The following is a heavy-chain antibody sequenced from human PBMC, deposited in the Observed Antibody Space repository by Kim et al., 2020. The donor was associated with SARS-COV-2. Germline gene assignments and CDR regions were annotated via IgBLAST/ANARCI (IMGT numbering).Heavy chain of an antibody. Sequence: GSLRLSCAASGFTFSSYWMSWVRQAPGKGLEWVANIKQDGSEKYYVDSVKGRFTISRDNAKNSLYLQMNSLRAEDTAVYYCARVDEEPVDTAMVMEGYYYYYGMDVWGQGTTVTVSS. V-gene: IGHV3-7*03. J-gene: IGHJ6*02. CDR2: IKQDGSEK. D-gene: IGHD5-18*01. CDR1: GFTFSSYW. CDR3: ARVDEEPVDTAMVMEGYYYYYGMDV.